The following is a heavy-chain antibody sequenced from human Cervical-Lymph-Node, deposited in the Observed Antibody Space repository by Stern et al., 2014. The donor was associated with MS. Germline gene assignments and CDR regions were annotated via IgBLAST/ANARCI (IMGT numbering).Heavy chain of an antibody. D-gene: IGHD1-1*01. J-gene: IGHJ5*02. CDR1: GDTLSNGDYY. V-gene: IGHV4-61*02. CDR3: VRGPRGVVGTTTGWWFDP. CDR2: ISSSGST. Sequence: QVQLQESGPGVVRPSQTLSLTCTVSGDTLSNGDYYWSWLPQPHGRGLEWIGRISSSGSTNDSPSLKSRVTMSVATPNNQISLKRSSVTAADTAFYYCVRGPRGVVGTTTGWWFDPWGQGTLVTVSS.